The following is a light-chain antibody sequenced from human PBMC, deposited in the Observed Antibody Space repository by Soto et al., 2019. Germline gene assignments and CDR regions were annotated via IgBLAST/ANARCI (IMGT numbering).Light chain of an antibody. J-gene: IGKJ4*01. CDR3: LQDYDYPLT. CDR2: AAS. Sequence: AIQMTQSPSSLSASVGDRVIITCRASQDIKKDLTWYQQKPGKAPKLLIYAASNLQSGVLSRFSGSGSATDYTLTIISLQPEDFATYYCLQDYDYPLTFCGGTKVEIK. CDR1: QDIKKD. V-gene: IGKV1-6*01.